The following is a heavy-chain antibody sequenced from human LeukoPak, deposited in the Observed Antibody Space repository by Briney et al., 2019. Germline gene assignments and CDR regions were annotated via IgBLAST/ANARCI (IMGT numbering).Heavy chain of an antibody. Sequence: PGGSLRLSCAASGFTFDDYAMHWVRQAPGKGLEWVSGISWNSGSIGYADSVKGRFTISRDNAKNSLYLQMNSLRAEDTALYYCAKELTKLWFGGGFDYWGQGTLVTVSS. CDR1: GFTFDDYA. V-gene: IGHV3-9*01. CDR3: AKELTKLWFGGGFDY. CDR2: ISWNSGSI. D-gene: IGHD3-10*01. J-gene: IGHJ4*02.